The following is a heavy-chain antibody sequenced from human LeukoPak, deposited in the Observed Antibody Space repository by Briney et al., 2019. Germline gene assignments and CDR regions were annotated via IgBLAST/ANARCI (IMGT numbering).Heavy chain of an antibody. Sequence: SETLSLTCAVYGGSFSGYYWSWIRQPPGKGLEWIGEINHSGSTNYNPSLKSRVTISVDTPKNQFSLKLSSVTAADTAVYYCARAKPFWSGYYYRRSTETEFDPWGQGTLVTVSS. CDR3: ARAKPFWSGYYYRRSTETEFDP. CDR2: INHSGST. CDR1: GGSFSGYY. V-gene: IGHV4-34*01. J-gene: IGHJ5*02. D-gene: IGHD3-3*01.